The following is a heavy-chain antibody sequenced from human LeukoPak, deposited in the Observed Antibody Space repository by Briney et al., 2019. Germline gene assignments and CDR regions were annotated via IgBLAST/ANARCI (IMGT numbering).Heavy chain of an antibody. V-gene: IGHV1-18*01. D-gene: IGHD2-2*01. CDR1: GYTFTSYG. J-gene: IGHJ4*02. Sequence: ASVKVSCKASGYTFTSYGISWARQAPGQGLEWMGWISAYDGNTNYAQKLQGRVTMTTDTSTSTAYMELRSLRSDDTAVYYCARDEGLVVVPAAKVYWGQGTLVTVSS. CDR2: ISAYDGNT. CDR3: ARDEGLVVVPAAKVY.